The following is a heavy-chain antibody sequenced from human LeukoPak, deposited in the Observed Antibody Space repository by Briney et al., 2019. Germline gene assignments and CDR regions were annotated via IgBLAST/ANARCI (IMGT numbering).Heavy chain of an antibody. Sequence: SETLSLTCAVYGGSFSGYYWSWIRQPPGKGLEWIGEINHSGSTNYNPSLKSRVTISVDTSKNQFSLKLSSVTAADTAVYYCARLRIAVAGPNWFDPWGQGTLVTVSS. J-gene: IGHJ5*02. CDR1: GGSFSGYY. D-gene: IGHD6-19*01. V-gene: IGHV4-34*01. CDR3: ARLRIAVAGPNWFDP. CDR2: INHSGST.